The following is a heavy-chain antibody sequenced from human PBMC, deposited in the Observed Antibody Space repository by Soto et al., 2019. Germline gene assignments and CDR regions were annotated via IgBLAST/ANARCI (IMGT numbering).Heavy chain of an antibody. D-gene: IGHD2-8*01. V-gene: IGHV3-23*01. CDR1: GFSFSSYA. CDR3: ASRSATVLSLTY. J-gene: IGHJ4*02. Sequence: GGSLRLSCVASGFSFSSYAMNWVRQAPGKGLEWVSTISGSFGGTYYADSVQGRFTVPRDNSKNTLYLQMNSLRAEDTAVYYCASRSATVLSLTYWGPGTQVTVSS. CDR2: ISGSFGGT.